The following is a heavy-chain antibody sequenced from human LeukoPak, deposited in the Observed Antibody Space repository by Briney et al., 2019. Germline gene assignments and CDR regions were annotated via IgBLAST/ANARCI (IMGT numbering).Heavy chain of an antibody. J-gene: IGHJ4*02. CDR1: GYTLTELS. D-gene: IGHD4-17*01. CDR3: AISTTTATVFDY. CDR2: FDPEDGET. Sequence: ASVKVSCKVSGYTLTELSMHWVRQAPGKGLEWMGGFDPEDGETIYAQKFQGRVTMTEDTSTDTAYMELSGLRSEDTAVYYCAISTTTATVFDYWGQGTLVTVSS. V-gene: IGHV1-24*01.